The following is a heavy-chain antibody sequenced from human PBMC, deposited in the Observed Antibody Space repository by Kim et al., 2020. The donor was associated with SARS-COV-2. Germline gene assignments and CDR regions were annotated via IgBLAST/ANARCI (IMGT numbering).Heavy chain of an antibody. CDR1: GFTFSSYS. D-gene: IGHD3-9*01. V-gene: IGHV3-48*02. J-gene: IGHJ6*02. Sequence: GGSLRLSCAASGFTFSSYSMNWVRQAPGKGLEWVSYISSSSSTIYYADSVKGRFTISRDNAKNSLYLQMNSLRDEDTAVYYCARDTAQSDYYDILTGYYGYYYYYGMDVWGQGTTVTVSS. CDR3: ARDTAQSDYYDILTGYYGYYYYYGMDV. CDR2: ISSSSSTI.